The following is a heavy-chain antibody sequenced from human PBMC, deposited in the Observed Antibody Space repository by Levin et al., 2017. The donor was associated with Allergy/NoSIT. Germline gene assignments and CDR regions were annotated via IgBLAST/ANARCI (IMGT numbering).Heavy chain of an antibody. CDR3: ARGAGDGTYHYYYYIHV. Sequence: LSLTCAASGFTFSSFCIHWVRQAPGKGLEWVALIWYDGSNKYYADSVKGRFTISRDNPKNTLYLQVNSLRAEDTAVYYCARGAGDGTYHYYYYIHVWGKGSAVTVSS. J-gene: IGHJ6*03. V-gene: IGHV3-33*01. D-gene: IGHD1/OR15-1a*01. CDR1: GFTFSSFC. CDR2: IWYDGSNK.